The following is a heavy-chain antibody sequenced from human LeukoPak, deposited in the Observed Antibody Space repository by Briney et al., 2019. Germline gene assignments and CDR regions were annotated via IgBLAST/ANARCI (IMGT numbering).Heavy chain of an antibody. V-gene: IGHV3-30*04. D-gene: IGHD6-13*01. Sequence: GGSLRLSCAASGFTFSSYAMHWVRQAPGKGLEWVAVISYDGSNKYYADSVKGRFTISRDNSKNTLYLQMNSLRAEDTAVYYCAKGAAAGTSWGQGTLVIVSS. CDR3: AKGAAAGTS. CDR1: GFTFSSYA. CDR2: ISYDGSNK. J-gene: IGHJ4*02.